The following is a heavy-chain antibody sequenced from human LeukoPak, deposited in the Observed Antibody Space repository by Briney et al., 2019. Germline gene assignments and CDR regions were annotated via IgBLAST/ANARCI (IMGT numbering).Heavy chain of an antibody. CDR3: ARVSSTNLLWFGELAAQNDAFDI. V-gene: IGHV1-69*04. D-gene: IGHD3-10*01. Sequence: SVKLSCKASGCTFTSYAISWGRQAPGQGLEWMGRIIPIVGTANYAQKLQGRVTITADKSKSTAYMELSSLRSEDTAVYYCARVSSTNLLWFGELAAQNDAFDIWGQGTMVTVSS. CDR1: GCTFTSYA. CDR2: IIPIVGTA. J-gene: IGHJ3*02.